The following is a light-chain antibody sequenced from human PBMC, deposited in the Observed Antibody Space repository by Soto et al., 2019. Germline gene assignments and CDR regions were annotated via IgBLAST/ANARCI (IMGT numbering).Light chain of an antibody. CDR2: GAS. J-gene: IGKJ1*01. CDR3: QHFGNSLWT. V-gene: IGKV3-20*01. Sequence: EIVLTQSPGTLSLSPRERATLSGRASQSVASRNLAWYQQKSGQAPRLLIYGASSRAIHTPDRLSGSGSGTDFTLTISGLEPEDFAVYYCQHFGNSLWTFGQGTKVDIK. CDR1: QSVASRN.